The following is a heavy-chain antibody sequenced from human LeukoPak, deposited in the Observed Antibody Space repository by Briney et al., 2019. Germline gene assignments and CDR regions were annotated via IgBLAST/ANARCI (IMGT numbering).Heavy chain of an antibody. CDR3: ATEGTFYGYHSFDV. Sequence: GGSLRLSCAASGFIFGNAWMSWVRQVPGRGLEWIGHIKRKSDGGTTDYAAPAKGRFTISRDDSKNTLHLQINSLKTEDTAVYYCATEGTFYGYHSFDVWGPGTLVTVSS. D-gene: IGHD2/OR15-2a*01. V-gene: IGHV3-15*01. J-gene: IGHJ3*01. CDR1: GFIFGNAW. CDR2: IKRKSDGGTT.